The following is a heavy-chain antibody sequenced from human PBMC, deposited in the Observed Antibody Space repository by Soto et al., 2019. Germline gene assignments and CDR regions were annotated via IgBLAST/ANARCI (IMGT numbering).Heavy chain of an antibody. CDR2: IYYNGNT. Sequence: QVQLQESGPGLVKPSETLSLTCTVSGGSISNHYWSWIRQPPGKGLEWIGYIYYNGNTNYNPPLKSRVPMSVDMSKNQISLKLSSVTAADTAVYYCTRANWYSEYWGQGTLVTVSS. J-gene: IGHJ4*02. V-gene: IGHV4-59*11. D-gene: IGHD7-27*01. CDR3: TRANWYSEY. CDR1: GGSISNHY.